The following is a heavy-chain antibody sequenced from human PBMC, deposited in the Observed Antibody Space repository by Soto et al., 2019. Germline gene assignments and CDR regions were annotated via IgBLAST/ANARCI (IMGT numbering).Heavy chain of an antibody. CDR1: GGSISSGDYY. Sequence: QVQLQESGPGLVKPSQTLSLTCTVSGGSISSGDYYWSWIRQPPGKGLEWIGYIYYSGSTYYNPSLKIRVTISVDMSKNQFSLKLSSVTATDTAVYYCARGSLWFGEFHAFDIWGQGTMVTVSS. V-gene: IGHV4-30-4*01. CDR2: IYYSGST. J-gene: IGHJ3*02. CDR3: ARGSLWFGEFHAFDI. D-gene: IGHD3-10*01.